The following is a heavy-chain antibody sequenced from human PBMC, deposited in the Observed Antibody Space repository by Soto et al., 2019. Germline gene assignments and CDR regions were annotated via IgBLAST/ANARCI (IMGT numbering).Heavy chain of an antibody. J-gene: IGHJ4*02. V-gene: IGHV3-30-3*01. D-gene: IGHD5-18*01. CDR1: GFTFSSYA. CDR2: ISYDGSNK. Sequence: GGSLRLSCAASGFTFSSYAMHWVRQAPRKGLEWVAVISYDGSNKYYADSVKGRFTISRDNSKNTLYLQMNSLRAEDTAVYYCARGPTASPLPTGPWGQGTLVTVSS. CDR3: ARGPTASPLPTGP.